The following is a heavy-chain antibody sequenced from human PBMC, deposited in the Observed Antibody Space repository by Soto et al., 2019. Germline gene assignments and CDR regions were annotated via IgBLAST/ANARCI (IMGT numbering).Heavy chain of an antibody. CDR2: IYYSGST. V-gene: IGHV4-39*01. CDR3: ARLGPTRYYDSSGYYVHP. J-gene: IGHJ5*02. D-gene: IGHD3-22*01. Sequence: SETLSLTCTVSGGSISSSSYYWGWIRQPPGKGLEWIGSIYYSGSTYYNPSLKSRVTISVDTSKNQFSLKLSSVTAADTAVYYCARLGPTRYYDSSGYYVHPWGQGTLVTVSS. CDR1: GGSISSSSYY.